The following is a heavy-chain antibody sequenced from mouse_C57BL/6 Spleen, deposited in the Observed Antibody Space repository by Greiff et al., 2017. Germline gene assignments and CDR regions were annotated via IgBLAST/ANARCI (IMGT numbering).Heavy chain of an antibody. V-gene: IGHV1-55*01. CDR1: GYTFTSYW. J-gene: IGHJ3*01. CDR3: AGDGRYYGSSYGAY. Sequence: VQLQQSGAELVKPGASVKMSCKASGYTFTSYWITWVKQRPGQGLEWIGDIYPGSGSTNYNEKFKSKATLTVDKSSSTAYMQLSSLTSEDSAVYYCAGDGRYYGSSYGAYWGQGTLVTVSA. D-gene: IGHD1-1*01. CDR2: IYPGSGST.